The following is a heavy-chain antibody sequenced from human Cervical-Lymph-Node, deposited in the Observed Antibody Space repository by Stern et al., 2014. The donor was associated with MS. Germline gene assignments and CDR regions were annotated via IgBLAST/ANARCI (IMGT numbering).Heavy chain of an antibody. CDR2: IHDSGST. CDR1: GGSISSSGYY. Sequence: QVQLVQSGPGLVKPSQTLSLTCTVSGGSISSSGYYWSWIRQPADKGLEWIGRIHDSGSTYYHPSLKRRVTISMDPAKNPFFPKLPSGTAADTAVFYCATTRWDLFTWNWFDPWGQGTLVTVSS. CDR3: ATTRWDLFTWNWFDP. V-gene: IGHV4-61*02. D-gene: IGHD1-26*01. J-gene: IGHJ5*02.